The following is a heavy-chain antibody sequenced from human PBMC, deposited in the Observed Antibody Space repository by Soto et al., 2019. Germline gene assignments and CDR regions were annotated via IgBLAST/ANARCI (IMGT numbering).Heavy chain of an antibody. D-gene: IGHD5-12*01. CDR3: AAPPNRDAYNYGY. Sequence: QMQLVQSGAEVREPGTSVKVSCKASGLTFSTSAVQWVRQARGQLLEWIGWIVVGSGSTKYAQKFQERVTITRDMSTSTAYMELNSLRSEDTAVYYCAAPPNRDAYNYGYWGQGTLVTVSS. J-gene: IGHJ4*02. V-gene: IGHV1-58*01. CDR1: GLTFSTSA. CDR2: IVVGSGST.